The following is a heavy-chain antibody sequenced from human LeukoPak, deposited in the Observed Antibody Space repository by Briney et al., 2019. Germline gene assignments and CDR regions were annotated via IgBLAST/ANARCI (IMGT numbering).Heavy chain of an antibody. J-gene: IGHJ6*02. V-gene: IGHV1-18*01. Sequence: ASVKVSCKASGYTCTSYGISWVRQAPGQGLEWMGWISAYNGNTNYAQKLQGRVTMTTDTCTSTAYMELRSLRSDDTAVYYCARDWDSSSWYSPYYYYGMDVWGQGTTVTVSS. D-gene: IGHD6-13*01. CDR2: ISAYNGNT. CDR3: ARDWDSSSWYSPYYYYGMDV. CDR1: GYTCTSYG.